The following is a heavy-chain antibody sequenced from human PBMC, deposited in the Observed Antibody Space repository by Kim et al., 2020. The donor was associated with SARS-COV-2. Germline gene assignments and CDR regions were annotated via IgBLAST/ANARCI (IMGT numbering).Heavy chain of an antibody. J-gene: IGHJ4*02. CDR2: IDWDDDK. CDR3: ARIRSQYYDILGGGVFDY. CDR1: GFSLSTSGMC. D-gene: IGHD3-9*01. V-gene: IGHV2-70*11. Sequence: SGPTLVNPTQTLTLTCTFSGFSLSTSGMCVSWIRQPPGKALEWLARIDWDDDKYYSTSLKTRLTISKDTSKNQVVLTMTNMDPVDTATYYCARIRSQYYDILGGGVFDYWGQGTLVTVSS.